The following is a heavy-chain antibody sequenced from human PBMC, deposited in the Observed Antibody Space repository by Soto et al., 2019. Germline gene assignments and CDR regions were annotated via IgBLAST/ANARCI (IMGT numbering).Heavy chain of an antibody. CDR1: GFTVSSNY. V-gene: IGHV3-53*01. Sequence: GVSLRLSCEGSGFTVSSNYMNWVRQAPGKGLEWLSIIYSDGTTYYADSVKGRFTISRDNFKNTLYPQMNNLRAEDTAVYYCAILSNWGQGTLVTVAS. J-gene: IGHJ4*02. CDR3: AILSN. CDR2: IYSDGTT.